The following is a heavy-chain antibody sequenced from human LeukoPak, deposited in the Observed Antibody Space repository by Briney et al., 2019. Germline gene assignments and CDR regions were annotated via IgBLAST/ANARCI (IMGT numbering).Heavy chain of an antibody. CDR1: GVSMNSYY. CDR2: IYYTGTT. J-gene: IGHJ4*02. CDR3: ARHTYYVGPGSFPEFVY. Sequence: SETLSLTCSVSGVSMNSYYWSWIRQPPGKGLEWIGYIYYTGTTNYNPSLKSRVTISVDTSKNQFSLKLSSVTAADTAVYYCARHTYYVGPGSFPEFVYWCQGTLVTVS. V-gene: IGHV4-59*08. D-gene: IGHD3-10*01.